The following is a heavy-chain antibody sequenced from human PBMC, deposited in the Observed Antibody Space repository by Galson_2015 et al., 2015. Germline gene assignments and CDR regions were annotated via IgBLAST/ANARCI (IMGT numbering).Heavy chain of an antibody. CDR3: ARTYCGGDCYYYYYIDV. D-gene: IGHD2-21*02. V-gene: IGHV4-61*05. CDR1: GGSISSSSYY. Sequence: ETLSLTCTVSGGSISSSSYYWGWIRQPPGKGLEWIGYIYYSGSTNYNPSLKSRVTISVDTSKNQFSLKLSSVTAADTAVYYCARTYCGGDCYYYYYIDVWGKGTTVTVSS. CDR2: IYYSGST. J-gene: IGHJ6*03.